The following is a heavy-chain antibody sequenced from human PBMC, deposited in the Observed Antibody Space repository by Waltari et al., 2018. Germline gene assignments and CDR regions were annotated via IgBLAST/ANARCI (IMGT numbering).Heavy chain of an antibody. CDR2: ISGSGDKT. CDR1: GFTFSSYA. V-gene: IGHV3-23*01. J-gene: IGHJ4*02. D-gene: IGHD2-15*01. CDR3: AATPRSGAVYLIFDH. Sequence: DVQLLESGGGLVQPGGSLRLSCAASGFTFSSYAMSWVRTAPGKGLEWVSVISGSGDKTYYADSVKGRFTISRDNSKNTMYVQIDSLRAEDTAIYYCAATPRSGAVYLIFDHWGQGTLVTVSS.